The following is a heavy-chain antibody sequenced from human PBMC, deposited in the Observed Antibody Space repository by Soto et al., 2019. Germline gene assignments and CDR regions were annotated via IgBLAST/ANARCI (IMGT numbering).Heavy chain of an antibody. CDR2: IIPILGIA. D-gene: IGHD2-2*01. CDR1: GYTFTSYG. CDR3: ARVDCSSTSCYYYYMDV. V-gene: IGHV1-69*04. Sequence: GASVKVSCKASGYTFTSYGISWVRQAPGQGLEWMGRIIPILGIANYAQKFQGRVTITADKSTSTAYMELSSLRSEDTAVYYCARVDCSSTSCYYYYMDVWGKGTTVTVSS. J-gene: IGHJ6*03.